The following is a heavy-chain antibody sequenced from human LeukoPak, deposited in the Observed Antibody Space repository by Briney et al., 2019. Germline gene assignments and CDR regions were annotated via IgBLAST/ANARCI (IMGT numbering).Heavy chain of an antibody. CDR3: AKIARNYGGYGEGYYYYYMDV. CDR2: IRYDGSNK. D-gene: IGHD4-17*01. Sequence: PGGSLRLSCAASGFTFSSYGMHWVRQAPGKGLEWVAFIRYDGSNKYYADSVKGRFTISRDNSKNTLYLQMNSLRAEDTAVYYCAKIARNYGGYGEGYYYYYMDVWVKGTTVTVSS. J-gene: IGHJ6*03. CDR1: GFTFSSYG. V-gene: IGHV3-30*02.